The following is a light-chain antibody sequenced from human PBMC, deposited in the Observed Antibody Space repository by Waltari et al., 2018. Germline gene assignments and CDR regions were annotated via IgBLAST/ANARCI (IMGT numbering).Light chain of an antibody. J-gene: IGLJ2*01. CDR1: SSDAGSYNL. V-gene: IGLV2-23*02. CDR2: EVS. Sequence: QSALTQPASVSGSPGQSITISGTGPSSDAGSYNLVSCYQQHPGKAPKLMMYEVSTRPSGVSNRFSGSKSGNTASLTISGLQAEDEADYYCCSFAGSSTLFGGGTKLTVL. CDR3: CSFAGSSTL.